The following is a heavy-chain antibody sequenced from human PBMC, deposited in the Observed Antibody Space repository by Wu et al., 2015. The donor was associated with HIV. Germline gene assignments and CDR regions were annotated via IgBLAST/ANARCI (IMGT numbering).Heavy chain of an antibody. Sequence: QDQLVQSGAEVEKPGSSVKVSCTTSGGTFNNYAFNWVRQAPGQGLEWMGRIIPVFTMTNYAQKFRSRVTLTADEATNTAYMELKYLTSEDTAMYYCARSLGVVGITPPDYWGHGTVVVVSS. J-gene: IGHJ4*01. CDR3: ARSLGVVGITPPDY. CDR2: IIPVFTMT. CDR1: GGTFNNYA. V-gene: IGHV1-69*15. D-gene: IGHD1-26*01.